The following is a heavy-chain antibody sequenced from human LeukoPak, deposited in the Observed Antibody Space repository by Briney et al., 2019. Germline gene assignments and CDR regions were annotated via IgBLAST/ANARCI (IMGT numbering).Heavy chain of an antibody. D-gene: IGHD6-19*01. J-gene: IGHJ4*02. CDR1: GVSISSYY. V-gene: IGHV4-59*01. Sequence: SETLSLTCTVSGVSISSYYWSWIRQPPGKGLEWIGYIYYSGSTNYNPSLKSRVTISVDTSKNQFSLKLSSVTAADTAVYYCARADSSGWYRGYYFDYWGQGTLVTVSS. CDR2: IYYSGST. CDR3: ARADSSGWYRGYYFDY.